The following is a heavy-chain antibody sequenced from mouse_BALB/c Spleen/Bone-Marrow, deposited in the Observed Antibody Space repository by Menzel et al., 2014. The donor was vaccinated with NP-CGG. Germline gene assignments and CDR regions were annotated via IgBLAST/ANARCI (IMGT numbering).Heavy chain of an antibody. CDR1: GHTFTNYV. CDR3: AGGGYGSNFYFDY. CDR2: INPYNDGS. V-gene: IGHV1-14*01. D-gene: IGHD1-1*01. Sequence: VQLKQSGPELVKPGASVKMSCKTSGHTFTNYVIHWVKQKPGQGLDWIGHINPYNDGSKYNEKFKGKATLSSDKSSSTAYMEFSSLTSEDSAVYYCAGGGYGSNFYFDYWGQGTTLTVSS. J-gene: IGHJ2*01.